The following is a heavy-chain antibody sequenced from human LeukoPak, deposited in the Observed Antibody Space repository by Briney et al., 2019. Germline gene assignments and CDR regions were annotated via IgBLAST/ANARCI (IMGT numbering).Heavy chain of an antibody. Sequence: SETLSLTCAVSGGSISSGGYSWSWIRQPPGKGLEWIGYIYYSGSTNYNPSLKSRVTISVDTSKNQFSLKLSSVTAADTAVYYCASGYSYALRDPGMLIYDYWGQGTLVTVSS. J-gene: IGHJ4*02. CDR3: ASGYSYALRDPGMLIYDY. CDR2: IYYSGST. D-gene: IGHD5-18*01. CDR1: GGSISSGGYS. V-gene: IGHV4-61*08.